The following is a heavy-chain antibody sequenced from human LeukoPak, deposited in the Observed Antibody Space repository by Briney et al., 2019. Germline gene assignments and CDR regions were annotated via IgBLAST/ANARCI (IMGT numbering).Heavy chain of an antibody. J-gene: IGHJ6*03. V-gene: IGHV3-30*02. CDR2: VRYDGSKK. D-gene: IGHD6-13*01. Sequence: GGSLRLSCAASGFTFSTYGMHWVRQAPGKGLEWVAFVRYDGSKKYYTNSAKGRFTISRDNAKNSLYLQMNSLRAEDTAVYYCARDFFAPGIPAANYMDVWGKGTTVTVSS. CDR3: ARDFFAPGIPAANYMDV. CDR1: GFTFSTYG.